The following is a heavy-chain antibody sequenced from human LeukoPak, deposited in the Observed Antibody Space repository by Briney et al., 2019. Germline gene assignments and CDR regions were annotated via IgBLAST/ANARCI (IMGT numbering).Heavy chain of an antibody. CDR2: INWNGDST. Sequence: TGGSLRLSCAASGFTFDDYGMSWVPQAPGKGLEWVSGINWNGDSTDYADSVKGRFTISRDNARNSLYVQMNSLRAEDTALYYCARGPLTGSMLGDFDYWGQGTLVTVSS. D-gene: IGHD7-27*01. J-gene: IGHJ4*02. CDR1: GFTFDDYG. CDR3: ARGPLTGSMLGDFDY. V-gene: IGHV3-20*04.